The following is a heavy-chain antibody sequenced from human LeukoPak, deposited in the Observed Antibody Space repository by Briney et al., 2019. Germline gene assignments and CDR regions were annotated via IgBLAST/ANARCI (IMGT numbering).Heavy chain of an antibody. D-gene: IGHD3-3*01. CDR1: GFTFSGYS. V-gene: IGHV3-21*01. CDR2: ISSSSSYI. Sequence: GGSLRLSCAASGFTFSGYSMNWVRQAPGKGLEWVSSISSSSSYIYYADSVKGRFTISRDNAKNSLYLQMNSLRAEDTAVYYCARDATIFGVVHYYMDVWGKGTTVTVSS. CDR3: ARDATIFGVVHYYMDV. J-gene: IGHJ6*03.